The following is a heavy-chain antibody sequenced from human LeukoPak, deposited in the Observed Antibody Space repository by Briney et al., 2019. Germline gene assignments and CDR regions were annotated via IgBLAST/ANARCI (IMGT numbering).Heavy chain of an antibody. CDR3: ARGDSVTFDY. V-gene: IGHV3-30-3*01. D-gene: IGHD4-17*01. Sequence: GGSLRLSCAASGFTFNSYSMHWVRQAPGKGLEWVTAISDDETYTFYADSVKGRFTISRDNAKNTLYLQMNSLRAEDTAVYYCARGDSVTFDYWGQGTLVTVSS. J-gene: IGHJ4*02. CDR2: ISDDETYT. CDR1: GFTFNSYS.